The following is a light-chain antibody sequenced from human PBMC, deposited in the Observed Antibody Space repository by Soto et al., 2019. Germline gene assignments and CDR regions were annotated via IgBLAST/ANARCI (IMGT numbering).Light chain of an antibody. V-gene: IGKV1-39*01. CDR2: AAS. CDR1: QNINSY. Sequence: DIQMTQSPSSLSASVGDRVTITCRASQNINSYLNWYQQKPGKAPKVLIYAASSLQSGVPSRFSGSGSVTDFTLTISSLQPEDFATYYCQQSYSTLSTFGQGTKVEIK. J-gene: IGKJ1*01. CDR3: QQSYSTLST.